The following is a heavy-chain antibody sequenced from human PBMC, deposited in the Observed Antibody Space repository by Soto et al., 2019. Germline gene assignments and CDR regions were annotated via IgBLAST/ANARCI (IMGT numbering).Heavy chain of an antibody. CDR3: ASGPVVVVPAAPYYMDV. J-gene: IGHJ6*03. CDR1: GFTFSSYS. Sequence: GGSLRLSCAASGFTFSSYSMNWVRQAPGKGLEWVSSISSSSSYIYYADSVKGRFTISRDNAKNSLYLQMNSLRAEDTAVYYSASGPVVVVPAAPYYMDVWGKGTTVTVSS. CDR2: ISSSSSYI. D-gene: IGHD2-2*01. V-gene: IGHV3-21*01.